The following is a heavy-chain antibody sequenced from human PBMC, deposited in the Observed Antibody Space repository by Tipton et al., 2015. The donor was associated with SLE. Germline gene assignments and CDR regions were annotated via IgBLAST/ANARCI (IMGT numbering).Heavy chain of an antibody. J-gene: IGHJ3*02. V-gene: IGHV4-59*01. D-gene: IGHD1-26*01. Sequence: LRLSCTVSGGSFTTYYWNWVRQSPGRGLEWIGYIYYSVHAINNPSLSSGSTKYNPSLEGRVTISGDTSKNQVSLKVTSVAAADTAVYYCVRHQWGATHLDAFDIWGQGTMVTVSS. CDR1: GGSFTTYY. CDR2: IYYSVHAINNPSLSSGST. CDR3: VRHQWGATHLDAFDI.